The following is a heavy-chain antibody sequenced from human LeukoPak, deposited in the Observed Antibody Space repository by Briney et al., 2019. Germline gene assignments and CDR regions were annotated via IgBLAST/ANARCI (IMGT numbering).Heavy chain of an antibody. Sequence: SVKVSCKASGGTFSSYAFSWVRQAPGQGLEWMGRIIPIFGTANYAQKFQGRVTITTDESTSTAYMELSSLRSEDTAVYYCARAGGPGAFDIWGQGTMVTVSS. J-gene: IGHJ3*02. D-gene: IGHD3-16*01. CDR2: IIPIFGTA. CDR3: ARAGGPGAFDI. CDR1: GGTFSSYA. V-gene: IGHV1-69*05.